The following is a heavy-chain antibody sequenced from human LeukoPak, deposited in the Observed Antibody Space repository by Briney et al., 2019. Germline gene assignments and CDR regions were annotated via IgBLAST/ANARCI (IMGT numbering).Heavy chain of an antibody. CDR2: ISSSGSTI. V-gene: IGHV3-11*01. J-gene: IGHJ4*02. D-gene: IGHD4-23*01. Sequence: GGSLRLSCAASGFTFSDYYMSWIRQAPGKGLEWVSYISSSGSTIYYADSVKGRFTISRDNAKNSLYLQMNSLRAEDTAVYYCAKNWMTAVVTPVLDYWGQGTLVTVSS. CDR3: AKNWMTAVVTPVLDY. CDR1: GFTFSDYY.